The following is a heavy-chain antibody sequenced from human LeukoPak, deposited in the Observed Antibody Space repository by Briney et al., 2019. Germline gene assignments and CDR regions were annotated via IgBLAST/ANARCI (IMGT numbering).Heavy chain of an antibody. CDR1: GYTFTGYY. Sequence: ASVKVSCKASGYTFTGYYMHWVRQAPGQGLEWMGIINPSGGSTSYAQKFQGRVTMTRDMSTSTVYMELSSLRSEDMAFYYCARERGEFGGSYFLDYWGQGTLVTVSS. V-gene: IGHV1-46*01. J-gene: IGHJ4*02. D-gene: IGHD1-26*01. CDR2: INPSGGST. CDR3: ARERGEFGGSYFLDY.